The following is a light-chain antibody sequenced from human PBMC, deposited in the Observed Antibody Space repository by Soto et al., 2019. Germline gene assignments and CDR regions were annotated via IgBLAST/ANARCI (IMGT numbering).Light chain of an antibody. CDR1: QSIDSW. CDR3: QQYYSYLYT. J-gene: IGKJ2*01. CDR2: KAS. Sequence: DIQMTQSPSTLSASVGDRVTITCRASQSIDSWLAWYQQKPGKAPNLLIYKASTLQSGVPSRFSGSGSGTAFTLTISSLQPDDFATYYCQQYYSYLYTFGQGTKLEIK. V-gene: IGKV1-5*03.